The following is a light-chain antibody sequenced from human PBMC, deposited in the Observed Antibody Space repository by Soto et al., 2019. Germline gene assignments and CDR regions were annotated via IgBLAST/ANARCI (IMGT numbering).Light chain of an antibody. CDR3: QQYAVWPPQT. Sequence: IVMTRSPSTLPVSPEDRATLSCRASQTVIRNLAWYQQKPGQTPMLLIFGASTRATGMPARFSGSGSGTEFTLTISSLQPEDFAGYYCQQYAVWPPQTFGQGTKVDI. J-gene: IGKJ1*01. CDR1: QTVIRN. CDR2: GAS. V-gene: IGKV3-15*01.